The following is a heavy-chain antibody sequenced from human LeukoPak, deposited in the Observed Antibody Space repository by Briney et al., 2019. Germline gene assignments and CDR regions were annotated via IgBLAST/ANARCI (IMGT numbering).Heavy chain of an antibody. CDR1: GFTFDDYA. V-gene: IGHV3-9*01. CDR3: ARGLSVVVTAYDAFDI. Sequence: GGSLRLSCAASGFTFDDYAMHWVRQAPGKGLEWVSGISWNSGSIGYADSVKGRFTISRDNAKNSLYLQMNSLRAEDTALYYCARGLSVVVTAYDAFDIWGQGTMVTVSS. D-gene: IGHD2-21*02. CDR2: ISWNSGSI. J-gene: IGHJ3*02.